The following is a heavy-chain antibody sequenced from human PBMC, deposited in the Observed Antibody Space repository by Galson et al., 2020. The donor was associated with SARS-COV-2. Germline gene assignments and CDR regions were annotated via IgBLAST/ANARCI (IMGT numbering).Heavy chain of an antibody. Sequence: SETLSLTCTVSGGSISSYYWSWIRQPPGKGLEWIGYIYYSGSTNYNPSLKSRVTITVDTSKNQFSLKLSSVTAADTAVDYCARDLRTYDGVRISYFILYGLAVWGQGTTVTVSS. D-gene: IGHD3-3*01. CDR3: ARDLRTYDGVRISYFILYGLAV. CDR2: IYYSGST. V-gene: IGHV4-59*13. CDR1: GGSISSYY. J-gene: IGHJ6*02.